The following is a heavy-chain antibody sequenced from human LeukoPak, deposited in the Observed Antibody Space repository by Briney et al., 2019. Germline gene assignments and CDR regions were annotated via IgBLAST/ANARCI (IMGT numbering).Heavy chain of an antibody. J-gene: IGHJ6*02. V-gene: IGHV3-23*01. D-gene: IGHD2/OR15-2a*01. CDR1: GFTFSSYA. CDR2: ISGSGGST. CDR3: AKDNSQLAHAYGMDV. Sequence: GGSLRLSCAASGFTFSSYAMSWVRQAPGKGLEWVSAISGSGGSTYYADSVKGRFTISRDNSKNTLYLRMNSLRAEDTAVYYCAKDNSQLAHAYGMDVWGQGTTVTVSS.